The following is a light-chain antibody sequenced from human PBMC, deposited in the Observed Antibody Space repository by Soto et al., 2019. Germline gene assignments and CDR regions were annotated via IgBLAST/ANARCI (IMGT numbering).Light chain of an antibody. CDR3: MQGLHTPMVT. V-gene: IGKV2-28*01. CDR2: VWS. J-gene: IGKJ5*01. Sequence: IVMTQSPLSVRVTXGEPASIFCRANSSLLHIYGYNYLVWYLQKPAKXXQVXXXVWSNRASGVHERLIGSGSGKDFTLKISSVEAEEVGVYFCMQGLHTPMVTFGQGTRLEIK. CDR1: SSLLHIYGYNY.